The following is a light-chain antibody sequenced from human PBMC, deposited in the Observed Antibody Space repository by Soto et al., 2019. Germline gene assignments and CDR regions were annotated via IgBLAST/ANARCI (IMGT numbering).Light chain of an antibody. J-gene: IGKJ3*01. CDR1: QSISSY. Sequence: DIQMTQSPSSLSASVGDRVTITCRASQSISSYVNWYQHKPGKAPKLLIYAASSLQSGVPSRFSGSGSGTDFTLTIISLQPEDFATYYCQQTYSTLLFTFGPGTKVDIK. CDR2: AAS. CDR3: QQTYSTLLFT. V-gene: IGKV1-39*01.